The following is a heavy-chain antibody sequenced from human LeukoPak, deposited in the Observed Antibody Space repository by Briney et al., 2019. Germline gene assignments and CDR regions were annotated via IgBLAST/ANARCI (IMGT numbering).Heavy chain of an antibody. CDR2: IYYSGGT. CDR3: ARQEYVGGPDY. D-gene: IGHD3-16*01. Sequence: SETLSLTCTVSGGSISSYYWGWIRQPPGKGLEWIGSIYYSGGTYYNPSLKSRVTISVDTSKNQFSLKLSSVTAADTAVYYCARQEYVGGPDYWGQGTLVTVSS. CDR1: GGSISSYY. J-gene: IGHJ4*02. V-gene: IGHV4-39*01.